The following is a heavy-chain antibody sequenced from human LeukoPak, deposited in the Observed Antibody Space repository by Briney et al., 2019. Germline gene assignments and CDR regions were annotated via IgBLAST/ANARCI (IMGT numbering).Heavy chain of an antibody. J-gene: IGHJ4*02. CDR3: ARNPGYSGYDPPVGYYFDY. D-gene: IGHD5-12*01. CDR2: IYTSGST. V-gene: IGHV4-4*09. CDR1: GSISGYY. Sequence: SETLSLTCTVSGSISGYYWSWIRQPPGKGLEWIGYIYTSGSTNYNPSLESRVTISVDTSKNQFSLDLSSVTAADTAVYYCARNPGYSGYDPPVGYYFDYWGQGTLVTVSS.